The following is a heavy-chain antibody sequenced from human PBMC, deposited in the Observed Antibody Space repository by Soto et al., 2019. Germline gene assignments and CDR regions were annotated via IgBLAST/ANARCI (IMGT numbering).Heavy chain of an antibody. CDR1: RGSISSGGYY. V-gene: IGHV4-31*03. D-gene: IGHD5-12*01. CDR3: ARTRWLQLRVDWYFDY. Sequence: PSETLSLTGTVSRGSISSGGYYWSWIRQHPGKGLEWIGYIFSSGSLYYNHSLESRVTISVDTSKNQFSLKLSSVTAADTAVYYCARTRWLQLRVDWYFDYGGQGTLVTVSS. CDR2: IFSSGSL. J-gene: IGHJ4*02.